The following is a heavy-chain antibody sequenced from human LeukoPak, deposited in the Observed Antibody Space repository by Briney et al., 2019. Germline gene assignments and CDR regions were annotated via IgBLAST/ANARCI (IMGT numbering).Heavy chain of an antibody. D-gene: IGHD7-27*01. CDR1: GYTFTGYY. CDR2: INPNSGGT. V-gene: IGHV1-2*02. CDR3: ARDSGFYWYFDL. J-gene: IGHJ2*01. Sequence: SVKVSCKASGYTFTGYYMHWVRQAPGQGLEWMGWINPNSGGTNYAQKFQGRVTMTRDTSISTAYMELSRLRSEDTAVYYCARDSGFYWYFDLWGRGTLVTVSS.